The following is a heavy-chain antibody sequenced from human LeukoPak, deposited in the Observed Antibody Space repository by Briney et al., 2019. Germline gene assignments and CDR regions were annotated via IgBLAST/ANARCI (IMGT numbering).Heavy chain of an antibody. V-gene: IGHV3-21*01. Sequence: GGSLRLSCAASGFTFSSHSMSWVRRAPGKGLEWVSSITTSSTYISYADSVKGRFTISRDNAKNSLYLQMNSLRAEDTAVYYCARGKYSSGWFDYWGQGTLVTVSS. CDR1: GFTFSSHS. J-gene: IGHJ4*02. CDR2: ITTSSTYI. CDR3: ARGKYSSGWFDY. D-gene: IGHD6-19*01.